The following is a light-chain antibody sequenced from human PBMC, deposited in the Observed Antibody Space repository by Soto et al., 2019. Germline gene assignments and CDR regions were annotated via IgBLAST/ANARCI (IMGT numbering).Light chain of an antibody. Sequence: QSVLTQPPSASGTPGQRVTISCSGSSSDIGSNYVYWYQQLPGTAPKLLIYRDNQRPSGVPDRLSGSKSGTSASLAISGLRSEDEDDYYCAAWDDSLSGPGVFGGGTKLTVL. CDR2: RDN. CDR3: AAWDDSLSGPGV. J-gene: IGLJ3*02. CDR1: SSDIGSNY. V-gene: IGLV1-47*01.